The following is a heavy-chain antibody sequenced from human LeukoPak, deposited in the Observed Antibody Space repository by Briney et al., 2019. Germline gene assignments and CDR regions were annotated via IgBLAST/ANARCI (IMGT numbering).Heavy chain of an antibody. CDR2: VHYDGSNK. V-gene: IGHV3-30*02. Sequence: GGSLRLSCAASGFTFSSYGIRWVRQAPGKGPEWVAFVHYDGSNKYYADSVKGRFTVSRDNSKNTVYLEMNSLNSEDTAVYYCAKDPWDYWGQGTLVTVSS. J-gene: IGHJ4*02. CDR3: AKDPWDY. CDR1: GFTFSSYG.